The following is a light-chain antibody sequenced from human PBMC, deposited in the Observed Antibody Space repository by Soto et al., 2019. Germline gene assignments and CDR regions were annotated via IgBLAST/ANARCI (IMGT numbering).Light chain of an antibody. Sequence: QAVVTQSSSASASLGSSVKLTCTLNSGHSTYIIAWHQQQPGKAPRYLMKVEGSGNHNKGSGVPDRFSGSSSGADRYLTISNVQSEDEADYYCETWDTHTRVFGGGTKLTVL. J-gene: IGLJ3*02. V-gene: IGLV4-60*03. CDR3: ETWDTHTRV. CDR1: SGHSTYI. CDR2: VEGSGNH.